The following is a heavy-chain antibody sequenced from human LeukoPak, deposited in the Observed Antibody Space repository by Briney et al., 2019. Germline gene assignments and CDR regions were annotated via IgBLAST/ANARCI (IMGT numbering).Heavy chain of an antibody. CDR3: TRGVGIWDCGGDCYSYYFDY. V-gene: IGHV4-4*07. Sequence: SETLSLTCTVSGGSISSYYWSWIRQPAGKGLEWIGRIYTSGSTNYNPSLKSRVTISVDTSKNQFSLKLSSVTAADTAVYYCTRGVGIWDCGGDCYSYYFDYWGQGTLVTVSS. J-gene: IGHJ4*02. CDR1: GGSISSYY. CDR2: IYTSGST. D-gene: IGHD2-21*01.